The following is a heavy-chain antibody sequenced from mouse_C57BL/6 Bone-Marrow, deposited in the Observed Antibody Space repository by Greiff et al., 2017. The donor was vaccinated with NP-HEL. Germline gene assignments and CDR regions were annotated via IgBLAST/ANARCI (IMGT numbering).Heavy chain of an antibody. CDR3: ESVPRVGREYFDV. V-gene: IGHV5-4*03. J-gene: IGHJ1*03. CDR2: ISDGGSYT. D-gene: IGHD4-1*01. CDR1: GFTFSSYA. Sequence: EVKLVESGGGLVKPGGSLKLSCAASGFTFSSYAMSWVRQTPEKRLEWVATISDGGSYTYYPDNVKGRFTFSRDNAKNNLYLQMSQLKSEDTAMYYCESVPRVGREYFDVWGTGTTVTVSS.